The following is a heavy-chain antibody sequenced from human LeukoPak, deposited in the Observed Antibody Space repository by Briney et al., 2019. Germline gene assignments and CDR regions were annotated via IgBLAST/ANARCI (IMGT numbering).Heavy chain of an antibody. J-gene: IGHJ3*01. D-gene: IGHD3-22*01. CDR1: GGSISSYY. Sequence: PSQTLSLTCTVSGGSISSYYWSWIRQPPGKGLEWIGYIYYSGSTNYNPSLKSRVTISVDTSKNQFSLKLSSVTAADTAVYYCARSYYYDSSGYLSSLWGQGTMVTVSS. V-gene: IGHV4-59*01. CDR2: IYYSGST. CDR3: ARSYYYDSSGYLSSL.